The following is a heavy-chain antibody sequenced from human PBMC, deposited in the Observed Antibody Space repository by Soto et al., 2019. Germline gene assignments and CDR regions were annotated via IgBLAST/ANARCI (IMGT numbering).Heavy chain of an antibody. CDR3: ARDWATVNTGGFFDH. V-gene: IGHV1-18*01. Sequence: QVQLMQSGAEVKKPGASVKVSCKASGYTFSSYGISWVRQAPGQGLEWMGWISGYNGDTNYAEDLQGRVTMTTDTATSTAYRELRSLRSDDTAVYYCARDWATVNTGGFFDHWGQGTLVTVSS. D-gene: IGHD4-4*01. CDR2: ISGYNGDT. CDR1: GYTFSSYG. J-gene: IGHJ4*02.